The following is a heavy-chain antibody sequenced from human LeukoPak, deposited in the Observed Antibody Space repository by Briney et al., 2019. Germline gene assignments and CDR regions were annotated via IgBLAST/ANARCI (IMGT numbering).Heavy chain of an antibody. J-gene: IGHJ6*02. Sequence: PGGSLRLSCGASGFTFSSYWMSWVRQAPRKGLEWVANIKQDGSEKYYVDSVKGRFTISRDNSKNTLYLQMNSLRAEDTAVYYCAKAHSYGSSVMDVWGQGTTVTVSS. CDR3: AKAHSYGSSVMDV. CDR1: GFTFSSYW. D-gene: IGHD4-17*01. CDR2: IKQDGSEK. V-gene: IGHV3-7*01.